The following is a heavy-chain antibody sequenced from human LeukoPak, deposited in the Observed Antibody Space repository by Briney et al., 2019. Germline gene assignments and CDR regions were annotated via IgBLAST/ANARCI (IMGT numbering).Heavy chain of an antibody. CDR2: IYYSGST. D-gene: IGHD3-16*01. J-gene: IGHJ4*02. Sequence: SETLSLTCTVSGGSISSYYWSWMRQPPGKGLEWIGYIYYSGSTNYNPSLKSRVTISVDTSKNQFSLKLSSVTAADTAVYYCVSMGAWGPKGFDYWGQGTLVTVSS. CDR1: GGSISSYY. CDR3: VSMGAWGPKGFDY. V-gene: IGHV4-59*01.